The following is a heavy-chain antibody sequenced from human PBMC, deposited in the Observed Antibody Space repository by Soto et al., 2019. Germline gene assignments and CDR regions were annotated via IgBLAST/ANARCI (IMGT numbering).Heavy chain of an antibody. CDR2: IYYSGST. J-gene: IGHJ4*02. CDR1: GDSISSYY. CDR3: ARGAIAAQAFDS. D-gene: IGHD6-13*01. V-gene: IGHV4-59*13. Sequence: ETLSLTCTVSGDSISSYYWSWIRQPPGKELEWIGYIYYSGSTNYNPSLKSRVTISADTSKNQFSLKLSSVTAADTAVYYCARGAIAAQAFDSWGQGTLVT.